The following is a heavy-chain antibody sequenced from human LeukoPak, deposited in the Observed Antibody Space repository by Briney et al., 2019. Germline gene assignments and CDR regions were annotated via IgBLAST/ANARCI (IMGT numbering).Heavy chain of an antibody. V-gene: IGHV4-59*01. CDR1: GGSISSYY. CDR3: ARGGGGSSPRASWFDP. J-gene: IGHJ5*02. Sequence: SETLSLTCTVSGGSISSYYWSWIRQPPGKGLEWIGYIYYSGSTNYNPSLKSRVTISVDTSKNQFSLKLSSVTAADTAVYYCARGGGGSSPRASWFDPWGQGTLVTVSS. D-gene: IGHD2-15*01. CDR2: IYYSGST.